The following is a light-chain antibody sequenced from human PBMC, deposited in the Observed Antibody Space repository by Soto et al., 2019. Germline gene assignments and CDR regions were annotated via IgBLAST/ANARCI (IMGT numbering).Light chain of an antibody. V-gene: IGLV1-44*01. CDR2: SNN. J-gene: IGLJ1*01. CDR3: AAWDDSLNGQV. Sequence: QSVLTQPPSASGTPGQRVTISCSGSSSNIGSNIVNWYQQLPGTAPKLLIYSNNQRPSEVPDRFSGSKSGTSASLAISGLQSEDEADYYCAAWDDSLNGQVFGTGTKLTVL. CDR1: SSNIGSNI.